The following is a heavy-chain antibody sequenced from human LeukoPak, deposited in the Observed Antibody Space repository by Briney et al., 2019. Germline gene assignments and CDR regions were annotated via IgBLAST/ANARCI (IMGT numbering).Heavy chain of an antibody. D-gene: IGHD5-18*01. V-gene: IGHV2-5*08. CDR3: AHSKTAMDFDY. Sequence: TLSLTCTVSGGSISSYYWSWIRQPPGKALEWLALIYWDDDKRYSPSLKSRLTITKDTSKNQVVLTMTNMDPVDTATYYCAHSKTAMDFDYWGQGTLVTVSS. CDR2: IYWDDDK. J-gene: IGHJ4*02. CDR1: GGSISSYYW.